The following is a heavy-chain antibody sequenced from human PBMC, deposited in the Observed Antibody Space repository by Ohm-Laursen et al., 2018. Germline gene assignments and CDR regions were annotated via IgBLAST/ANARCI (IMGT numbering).Heavy chain of an antibody. CDR3: ARELAYYDSSGLDAFDI. D-gene: IGHD3-22*01. CDR1: GGSISSYY. V-gene: IGHV4-59*01. CDR2: IYYSGST. Sequence: SETLSLTCTVSGGSISSYYWSWIRHPPGKGLEWIGYIYYSGSTNYSPSLRSRVTISLDTSKNQFSLKLSSVTAADTAVYYCARELAYYDSSGLDAFDIWGQGTMVTVSS. J-gene: IGHJ3*02.